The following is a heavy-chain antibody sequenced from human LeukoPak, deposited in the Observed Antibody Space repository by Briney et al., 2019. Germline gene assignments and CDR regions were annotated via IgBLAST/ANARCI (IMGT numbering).Heavy chain of an antibody. CDR3: ARGSIAVNWFDP. CDR1: GDSVSGNSAD. CDR2: TYYRSKWYN. D-gene: IGHD6-6*01. V-gene: IGHV6-1*01. Sequence: SQTLSLNCAISGDSVSGNSADWNWIRQSPSRGLEWLGRTYYRSKWYNDYAVSVKSRITINPDTSKNQFSLQLNSVTPEDTAVYYCARGSIAVNWFDPWGQGTLVTVSS. J-gene: IGHJ5*02.